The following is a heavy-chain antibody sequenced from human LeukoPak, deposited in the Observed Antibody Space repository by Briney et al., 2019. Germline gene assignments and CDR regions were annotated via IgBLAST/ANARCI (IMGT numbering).Heavy chain of an antibody. CDR2: IKQDGSEK. V-gene: IGHV3-7*01. CDR3: ARAPTPETYYDYVWGSYLLTPPIEFDY. CDR1: GFTFSVYW. J-gene: IGHJ4*02. D-gene: IGHD3-16*02. Sequence: GGSLRLSCAASGFTFSVYWMSWVRQAPGKGLEWVANIKQDGSEKYYVDSVKGRFTISRDNAKNSLYLQMNSLRAEDTAVYYCARAPTPETYYDYVWGSYLLTPPIEFDYWGQGTMVTVSS.